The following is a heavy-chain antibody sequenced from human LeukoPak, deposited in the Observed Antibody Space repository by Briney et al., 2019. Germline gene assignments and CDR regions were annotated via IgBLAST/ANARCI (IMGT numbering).Heavy chain of an antibody. CDR2: ISGSGGST. CDR1: GFALSSYA. J-gene: IGHJ4*02. V-gene: IGHV3-23*01. Sequence: GGSLRLSCAASGFALSSYAMSWVRQAPGKGLEWVSSISGSGGSTHYADSMRGRFTISRDNSKITLFLQMNSLRVEDTAVYYCAKGSAAGRPYYFDYWGQGTLVTVSS. CDR3: AKGSAAGRPYYFDY. D-gene: IGHD6-25*01.